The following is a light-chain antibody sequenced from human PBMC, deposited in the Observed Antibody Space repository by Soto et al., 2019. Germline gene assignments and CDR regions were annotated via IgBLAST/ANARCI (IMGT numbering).Light chain of an antibody. V-gene: IGKV3-11*01. Sequence: EIVLTQSPATLSLSPGERATLSCRASQSVSSYLACYQQKPGQAPRLLIYDASNRATGIPARFSGSGSGTDFTLTISSLEPEDFAVYYCQQRSNWPPITFGQGTRLET. CDR3: QQRSNWPPIT. CDR2: DAS. J-gene: IGKJ5*01. CDR1: QSVSSY.